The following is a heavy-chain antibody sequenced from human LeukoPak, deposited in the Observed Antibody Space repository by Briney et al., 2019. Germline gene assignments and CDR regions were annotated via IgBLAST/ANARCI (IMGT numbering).Heavy chain of an antibody. V-gene: IGHV4-34*01. CDR1: GGSFSGYY. CDR3: GRSGPYYYDSSDDAFDI. Sequence: PSETLSLTCAVYGGSFSGYYWSWIRQPPGKGLEWIGEINHSGSTNYNPSLKSRVTISVDPSKNQFSLKLSSVTAADRAVYYCGRSGPYYYDSSDDAFDIWGQGTMVSVSS. J-gene: IGHJ3*02. CDR2: INHSGST. D-gene: IGHD3-22*01.